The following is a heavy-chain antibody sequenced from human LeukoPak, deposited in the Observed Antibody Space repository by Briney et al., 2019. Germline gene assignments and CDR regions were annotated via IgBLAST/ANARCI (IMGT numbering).Heavy chain of an antibody. D-gene: IGHD4-11*01. CDR1: GDSISTYY. J-gene: IGHJ5*02. Sequence: SETLSLTCTVSGDSISTYYWSWIRQLPGKGLEWIGYIYHSGSTNYNPSLKSRVSISVDTSKNQFSLKLSSVTAADTAVYYCARERYSNYNWFDPWGQGTLVTVSS. CDR3: ARERYSNYNWFDP. V-gene: IGHV4-59*01. CDR2: IYHSGST.